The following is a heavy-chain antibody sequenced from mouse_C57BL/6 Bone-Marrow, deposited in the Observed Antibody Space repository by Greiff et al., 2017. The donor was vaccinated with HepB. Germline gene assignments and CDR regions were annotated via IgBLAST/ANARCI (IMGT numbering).Heavy chain of an antibody. D-gene: IGHD1-1*01. CDR2: INPNNGGT. J-gene: IGHJ1*03. V-gene: IGHV1-26*01. CDR3: ARRIHYYGSRYWYFDV. CDR1: GYTFTDYY. Sequence: EVQLQQSGPELVKPGASVKISCKASGYTFTDYYMNWVKQSHGKSLEWMGDINPNNGGTSYNQKFKGKATLTVDKTSSTAYMESRSLTSEDSAVYYCARRIHYYGSRYWYFDVWGTGTTVTVSS.